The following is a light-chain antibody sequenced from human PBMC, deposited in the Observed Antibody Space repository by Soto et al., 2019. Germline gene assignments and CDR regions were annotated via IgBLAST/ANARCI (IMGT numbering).Light chain of an antibody. CDR3: AAWDARLNGVV. Sequence: QSVLTQPPSTSGTPGQRVTISCSGSSSNIGTNTVNWYQQVPGTAPKLLIYSNDQRPSGVPDRFSGSKSGTSVSLAISGLQSEEEADYFCAAWDARLNGVVFGGGTKVTVL. CDR1: SSNIGTNT. V-gene: IGLV1-44*01. J-gene: IGLJ3*02. CDR2: SND.